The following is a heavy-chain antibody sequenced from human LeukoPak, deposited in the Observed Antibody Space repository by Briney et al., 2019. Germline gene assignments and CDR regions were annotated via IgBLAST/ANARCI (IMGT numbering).Heavy chain of an antibody. CDR2: ITYDGSNK. CDR3: AREKGRYFDY. CDR1: GFTFSSYA. V-gene: IGHV3-30-3*01. D-gene: IGHD3-9*01. J-gene: IGHJ4*02. Sequence: GGSLRLSCAASGFTFSSYAMSWVRQAPGKGLEWVAVITYDGSNKYYADSVKGRFTISRDNSKNTLYLQMNSLRAEDTAVYYCAREKGRYFDYWGQGTLVTVSS.